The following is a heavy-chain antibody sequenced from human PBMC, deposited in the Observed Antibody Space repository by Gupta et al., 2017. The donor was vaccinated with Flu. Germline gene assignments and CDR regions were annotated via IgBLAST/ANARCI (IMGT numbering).Heavy chain of an antibody. CDR3: ARGWGAIVIIRSLDY. J-gene: IGHJ4*02. D-gene: IGHD3-16*01. CDR2: VYYNGSSK. CDR1: GFTFSTYG. Sequence: QVQLVESGGGVVQPEGSLRLSCAASGFTFSTYGMHWCRQVPGKGLEWVAVVYYNGSSKYYADSVKGRFTISRDNSKNTLYLQMNSLRAEDTAVYYCARGWGAIVIIRSLDYWGQGTLVTVSS. V-gene: IGHV3-33*01.